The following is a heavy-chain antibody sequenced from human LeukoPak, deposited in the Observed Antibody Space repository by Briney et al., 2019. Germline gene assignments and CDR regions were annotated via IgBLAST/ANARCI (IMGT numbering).Heavy chain of an antibody. CDR2: ISSSSNTI. V-gene: IGHV3-48*01. D-gene: IGHD6-19*01. CDR1: GFTSSNYS. CDR3: ARDFGARGWLDY. Sequence: GGSLRLSCAASGFTSSNYSMNWVRQASGKGLEWVSYISSSSNTIYYADSVKGRFTISRDNAQNSLYLQMNSLRAEDTAVYYCARDFGARGWLDYWGQGTLVTVSS. J-gene: IGHJ4*02.